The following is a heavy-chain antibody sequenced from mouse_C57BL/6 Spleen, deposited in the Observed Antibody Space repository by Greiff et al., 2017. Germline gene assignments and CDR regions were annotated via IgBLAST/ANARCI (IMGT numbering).Heavy chain of an antibody. V-gene: IGHV1-72*01. CDR1: GYTFPSYW. CDR2: IVPHRGGP. Sequence: QVQLQQPGAELVTPGASVKLSCNASGYTFPSYWMHWVQPRPGRGLEWIGRIVPHRGGPKYNEKFKSKATLTVDKPSSTSYMQLSSLTSEDSAVYYCAISGNYVDAMDYWGQGTSVTVSS. D-gene: IGHD2-1*01. J-gene: IGHJ4*01. CDR3: AISGNYVDAMDY.